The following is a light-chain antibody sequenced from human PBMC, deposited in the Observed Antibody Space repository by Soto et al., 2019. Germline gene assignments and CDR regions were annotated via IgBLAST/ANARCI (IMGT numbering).Light chain of an antibody. Sequence: DIQMTQSPSTLSASVGDGVTITCRASQSISNRLAWYQQKPGKAPNLLIYDASSLASGVPSRFSGSGSGTEFTLTITGLQADDFATYYCQQYGTYLWTFGQGTKVDI. J-gene: IGKJ1*01. CDR3: QQYGTYLWT. V-gene: IGKV1-5*01. CDR2: DAS. CDR1: QSISNR.